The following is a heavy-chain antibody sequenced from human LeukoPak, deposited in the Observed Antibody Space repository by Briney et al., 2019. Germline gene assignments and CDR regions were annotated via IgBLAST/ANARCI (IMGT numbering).Heavy chain of an antibody. V-gene: IGHV3-20*04. CDR3: ARVGLGGSYYGYYYYYYMDV. CDR2: INWNDGST. CDR1: GFTFDDYG. J-gene: IGHJ6*03. D-gene: IGHD1-26*01. Sequence: PGGSLRLSCAASGFTFDDYGMSWVRQAPGKGLEWVSGINWNDGSTGYADSVKGRFTISRDNAKNSLYLQMNSLRAEDTAVYYCARVGLGGSYYGYYYYYYMDVWGKGTTVTVSS.